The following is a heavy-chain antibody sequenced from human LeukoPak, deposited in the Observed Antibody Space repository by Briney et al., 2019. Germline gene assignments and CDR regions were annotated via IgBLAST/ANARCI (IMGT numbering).Heavy chain of an antibody. Sequence: GGSLRLSCAASGFTFNNYAMSWVRQAPGKGLEWVSVIYSGGSTYYADSVKGRFTISRDNSKNTLYLQMNSLRAEDTAVYYCARGSAVRGLVTDYWGQGTLVTVSS. CDR1: GFTFNNYA. V-gene: IGHV3-53*01. CDR2: IYSGGST. D-gene: IGHD3-10*01. CDR3: ARGSAVRGLVTDY. J-gene: IGHJ4*02.